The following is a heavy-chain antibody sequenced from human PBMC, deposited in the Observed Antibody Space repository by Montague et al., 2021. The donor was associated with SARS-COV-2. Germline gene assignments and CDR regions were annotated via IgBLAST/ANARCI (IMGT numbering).Heavy chain of an antibody. CDR1: GGSIGRSSYY. CDR3: ARGPKVGGSGYYYN. D-gene: IGHD3-22*01. J-gene: IGHJ1*01. CDR2: FYHDGNT. V-gene: IGHV4-39*01. Sequence: SETLSLTCTVSGGSIGRSSYYWGWIRQRTGKGLEWIRSFYHDGNTYYNPSLKTRVSLSIDERKNQFSLKFYSVTVADTAVYSCARGPKVGGSGYYYNWGQGILVTVSS.